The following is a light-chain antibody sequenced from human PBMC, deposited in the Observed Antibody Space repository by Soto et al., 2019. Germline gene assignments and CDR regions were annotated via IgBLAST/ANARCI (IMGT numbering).Light chain of an antibody. Sequence: EIVMKHSPDTLSVSPCERAALYFRASQSVGSNLAWYQQKPGQAPRLLIYGASTRATAIPARFSGGGSGTEFTLTISSLQSEDFAVYYCQQYKNGWAFGQVTKVDI. CDR2: GAS. CDR1: QSVGSN. V-gene: IGKV3-15*01. J-gene: IGKJ1*01. CDR3: QQYKNGWA.